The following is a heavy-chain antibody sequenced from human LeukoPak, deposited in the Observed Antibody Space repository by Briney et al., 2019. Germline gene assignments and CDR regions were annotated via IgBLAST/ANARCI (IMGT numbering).Heavy chain of an antibody. CDR1: GYTFTGYY. V-gene: IGHV1-2*02. CDR3: AKTFYGSGSYLPDY. CDR2: TNPNSGGT. Sequence: ASVKVSCKASGYTFTGYYMHWVRQAPGQGLEWMGWTNPNSGGTNYAQKFQGRVTMTRDTSISTAYMELSRLRSDDTAVYYCAKTFYGSGSYLPDYWGQGTLVTVSS. D-gene: IGHD3-10*01. J-gene: IGHJ4*02.